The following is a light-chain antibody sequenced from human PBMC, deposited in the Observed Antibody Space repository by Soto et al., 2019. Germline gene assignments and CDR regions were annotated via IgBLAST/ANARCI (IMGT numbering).Light chain of an antibody. CDR1: QGIRND. CDR2: DAS. Sequence: AIQMTQSPSSLSASVGDRVIITCRVSQGIRNDLAWYQQKPGKAPKLLIYDASTLQSGVSSRFSGSVSGTDFTLTISSLQPDDFATYYCLQDYNYPRTFGQGTKVEIK. V-gene: IGKV1-6*01. CDR3: LQDYNYPRT. J-gene: IGKJ1*01.